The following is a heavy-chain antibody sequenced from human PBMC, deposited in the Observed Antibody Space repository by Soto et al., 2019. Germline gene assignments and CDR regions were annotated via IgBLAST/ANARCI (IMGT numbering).Heavy chain of an antibody. CDR3: ARDQGGDYDFSPGGGMDV. Sequence: GGSLRLSCAASGFTFSSYDMHWVRQATGKGLEWVSAIGTAGDTYYPGSVKGRFTISRENAKNSLYLQMNSLRAEDTAVYYCARDQGGDYDFSPGGGMDVWGQGTTVTVSS. V-gene: IGHV3-13*01. CDR1: GFTFSSYD. J-gene: IGHJ6*02. CDR2: IGTAGDT. D-gene: IGHD3-3*01.